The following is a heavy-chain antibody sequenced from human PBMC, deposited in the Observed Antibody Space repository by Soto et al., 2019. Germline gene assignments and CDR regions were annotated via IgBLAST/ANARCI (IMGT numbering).Heavy chain of an antibody. CDR2: ISSSGRTI. D-gene: IGHD2-2*01. J-gene: IGHJ5*02. CDR3: ARRVYCSGTSCYVGHWFDP. CDR1: GFTFSDHY. Sequence: QVQLVESGGGLVKPGGSLRLSYAVSGFTFSDHYMSWIRQAPGKGLEWISYISSSGRTISYADSVKGRFTISRDNAKNSLYLQMNSLGAEDTAVYYCARRVYCSGTSCYVGHWFDPWGQGTLVTVSS. V-gene: IGHV3-11*01.